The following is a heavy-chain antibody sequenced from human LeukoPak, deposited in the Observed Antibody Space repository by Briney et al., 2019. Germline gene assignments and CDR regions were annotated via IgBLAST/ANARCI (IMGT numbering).Heavy chain of an antibody. CDR1: GFPFSNNV. CDR3: AKKNSGLNPFDH. CDR2: ISGSGGST. V-gene: IGHV3-23*01. D-gene: IGHD4-23*01. J-gene: IGHJ4*02. Sequence: PGGSLRLSCAASGFPFSNNVMTWVRQAPGRGLDWLAAISGSGGSTYYADSVKGRFTISRDNSKNMLYLQMNSLRVDDTAVYYCAKKNSGLNPFDHWGQGTLVTVSS.